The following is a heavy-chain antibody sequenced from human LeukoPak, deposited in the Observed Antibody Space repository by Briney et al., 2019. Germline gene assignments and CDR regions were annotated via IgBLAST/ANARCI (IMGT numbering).Heavy chain of an antibody. J-gene: IGHJ4*02. D-gene: IGHD2-21*02. CDR1: GFTFSSYA. Sequence: GGSLRLSCAASGFTFSSYAMSWVRQAPGKGLEWVSVISGSGATTYYADSVKGRFTISRDDSKNTLYLQMSSLRADDTAIYYCARDVTVGAVRYFADWGQGTLVTVSS. CDR2: ISGSGATT. V-gene: IGHV3-23*01. CDR3: ARDVTVGAVRYFAD.